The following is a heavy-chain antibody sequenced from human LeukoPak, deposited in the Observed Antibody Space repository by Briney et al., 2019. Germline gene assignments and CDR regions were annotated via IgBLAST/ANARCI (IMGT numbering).Heavy chain of an antibody. J-gene: IGHJ4*02. CDR2: IYYSGST. CDR1: GGSISSYY. V-gene: IGHV4-59*01. CDR3: ARAGGSYGSRYYFDY. Sequence: SETLPLTCTVSGGSISSYYWSWIRQPPGKGLEWIGYIYYSGSTSYNPSLKSRVTISVDTSKNQFSLKLSSVTAADTAVYYCARAGGSYGSRYYFDYWGQGTLVTVSS. D-gene: IGHD1-26*01.